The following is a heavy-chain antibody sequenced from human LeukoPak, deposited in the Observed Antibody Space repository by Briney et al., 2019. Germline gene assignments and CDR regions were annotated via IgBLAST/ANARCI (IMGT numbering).Heavy chain of an antibody. CDR1: GGSISSSSYY. D-gene: IGHD6-13*01. CDR3: ARRESSLSYDY. CDR2: IYYSGST. Sequence: SETLSLTCTVSGGSISSSSYYWGWIRQPPGKGLEWIGSIYYSGSTYYNPSLKSRVTIPVDTSKNQFSLKLSSVTAADTAVYYCARRESSLSYDYWGQGTLVTVSS. J-gene: IGHJ4*02. V-gene: IGHV4-39*01.